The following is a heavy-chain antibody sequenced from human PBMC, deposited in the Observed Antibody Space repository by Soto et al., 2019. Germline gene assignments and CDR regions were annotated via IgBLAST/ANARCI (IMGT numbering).Heavy chain of an antibody. V-gene: IGHV1-3*01. CDR2: INAGNGNT. Sequence: ASVKVSCKXSGYTFTSYAMHWVRQAPGQRLEWMGWINAGNGNTKYSQKFQGRVTITRDTSASTAYMELSSLRSEDTAVYYCARVGGYGDYALDYWGQGTLVTVSS. CDR1: GYTFTSYA. D-gene: IGHD4-17*01. CDR3: ARVGGYGDYALDY. J-gene: IGHJ4*02.